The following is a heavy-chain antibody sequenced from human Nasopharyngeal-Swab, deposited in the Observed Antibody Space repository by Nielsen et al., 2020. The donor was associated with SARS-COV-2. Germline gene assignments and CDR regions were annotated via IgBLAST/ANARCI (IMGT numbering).Heavy chain of an antibody. CDR1: GGSFSGYY. Sequence: SETLSLTCAVYGGSFSGYYWSWIRQPPGKGLEWIGEINHSGSTNYNPSLKSRVTISVDTSKNHFSLKLSSVTAADTAVYYCARGQDAYYYMDVWGEGTTVTVSS. CDR3: ARGQDAYYYMDV. V-gene: IGHV4-34*01. CDR2: INHSGST. J-gene: IGHJ6*03. D-gene: IGHD2-15*01.